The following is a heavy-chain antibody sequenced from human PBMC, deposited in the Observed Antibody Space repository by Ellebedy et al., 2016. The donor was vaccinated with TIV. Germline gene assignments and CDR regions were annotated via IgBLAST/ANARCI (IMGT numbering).Heavy chain of an antibody. J-gene: IGHJ6*02. CDR3: ARLAYSSSSRDYYYGMDV. V-gene: IGHV4-59*04. D-gene: IGHD6-6*01. Sequence: SETLSLTXTVSGGYLRTYYWSWIRQSPGKGLEWIGYIYYSGSTYYNPSLKSRVTISVDTSKNQFSLKLSSVTAADTALYYCARLAYSSSSRDYYYGMDVWGQGTTVTVSS. CDR1: GGYLRTYY. CDR2: IYYSGST.